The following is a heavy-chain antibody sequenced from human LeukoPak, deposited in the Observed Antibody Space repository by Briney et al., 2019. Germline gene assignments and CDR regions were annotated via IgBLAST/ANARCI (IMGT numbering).Heavy chain of an antibody. Sequence: PGGSLRLSCAASGFTFSSYAMNWVRQAPGRGLEWVSYIGPSGTAIYYADSVKGRFTISRDNAKNSLYLQMNSLRAEDTAVYYCAREGWFGELLSTFDYWGQGTLVTVSS. J-gene: IGHJ4*02. D-gene: IGHD3-10*01. CDR1: GFTFSSYA. V-gene: IGHV3-48*01. CDR2: IGPSGTAI. CDR3: AREGWFGELLSTFDY.